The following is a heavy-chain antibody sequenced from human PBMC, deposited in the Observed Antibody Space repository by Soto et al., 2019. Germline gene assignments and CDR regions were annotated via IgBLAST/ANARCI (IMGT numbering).Heavy chain of an antibody. J-gene: IGHJ4*02. CDR3: AKGASRFGVISDGYFDS. V-gene: IGHV3-23*01. D-gene: IGHD3-3*01. CDR1: GFTFTNYA. CDR2: GTT. Sequence: EVELLESGGGLVQPGESLRLSCAASGFTFTNYAMSWLRQAPGKGLEWVSSGTTYFADSVKGRFTVSRDKSRNILYLQMNIVRAEDTAVYYCAKGASRFGVISDGYFDSWGQGTLVTVSS.